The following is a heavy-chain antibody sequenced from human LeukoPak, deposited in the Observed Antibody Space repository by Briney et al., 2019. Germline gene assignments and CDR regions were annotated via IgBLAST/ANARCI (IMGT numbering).Heavy chain of an antibody. CDR2: IIPILGIA. Sequence: SVKVSCKASGGTFSSYAISWVRQAPGQGLEWMGRIIPILGIANYAQKFRGRVTITADKSTSTAYMELSSLRSEDTAVYYCAGGYCSSTSCHNTDDYWGQGTLVTVSS. CDR1: GGTFSSYA. J-gene: IGHJ4*02. CDR3: AGGYCSSTSCHNTDDY. D-gene: IGHD2-2*01. V-gene: IGHV1-69*04.